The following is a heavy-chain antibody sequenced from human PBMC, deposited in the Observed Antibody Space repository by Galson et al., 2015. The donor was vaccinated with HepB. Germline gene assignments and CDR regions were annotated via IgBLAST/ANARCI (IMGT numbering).Heavy chain of an antibody. CDR1: GFTFDDYA. CDR3: AKSRGSRASNNFDY. J-gene: IGHJ4*02. V-gene: IGHV3-9*01. Sequence: SLRLSCAASGFTFDDYAMHWVRQAPGKGLEWVSGISWNSGSIGYADSVKGRFTISRDNAKNSLYLQMNSLRAEDTALYYCAKSRGSRASNNFDYWGQGTLVTVSS. CDR2: ISWNSGSI. D-gene: IGHD2-15*01.